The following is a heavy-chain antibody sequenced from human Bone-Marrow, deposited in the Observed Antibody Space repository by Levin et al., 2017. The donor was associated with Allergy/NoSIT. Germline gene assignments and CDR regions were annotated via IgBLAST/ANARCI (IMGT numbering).Heavy chain of an antibody. Sequence: GESLKISCKASGYFFTGYYIYWVRQAPGQGLEWMGWINPDSGDTKFAQKFQGRLTMTSDTSIATAYMELSSLRSDDTALYFCAREFDSGYDSSYFDYWGQGTLVTVSS. CDR3: AREFDSGYDSSYFDY. V-gene: IGHV1-2*02. CDR1: GYFFTGYY. D-gene: IGHD5-12*01. J-gene: IGHJ4*02. CDR2: INPDSGDT.